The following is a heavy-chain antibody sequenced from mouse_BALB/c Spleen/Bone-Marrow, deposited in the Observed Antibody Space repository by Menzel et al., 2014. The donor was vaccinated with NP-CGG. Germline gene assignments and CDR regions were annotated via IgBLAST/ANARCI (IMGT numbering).Heavy chain of an antibody. CDR1: GYSFTDYK. CDR2: IDPSYGGT. V-gene: IGHV1S135*01. D-gene: IGHD2-3*01. Sequence: VQLQESGPELEKPGASVKMSCKASGYSFTDYKMNWVKQSNGKSLEWIGNIDPSYGGTTYNQKFKGKATLTVDKSSSTVSMQIKSLTSEDSAVYDCARANDGHGTWFAYWGQGTPVTVSA. J-gene: IGHJ3*01. CDR3: ARANDGHGTWFAY.